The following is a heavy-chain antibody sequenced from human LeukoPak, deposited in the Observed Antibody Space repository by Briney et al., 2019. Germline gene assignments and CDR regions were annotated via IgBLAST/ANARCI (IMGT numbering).Heavy chain of an antibody. CDR3: ASYYYGSGSPNFDY. CDR2: ISSSSSHI. Sequence: PGGSLRLSCAASGFTFSSYSMNWVRQAPGKGLEWVSSISSSSSHIYYADSVKGRFTISRDNAKNSLYLQMNSLRAEDTAVYYCASYYYGSGSPNFDYWGQGTLVTVSS. J-gene: IGHJ4*02. V-gene: IGHV3-21*01. CDR1: GFTFSSYS. D-gene: IGHD3-10*01.